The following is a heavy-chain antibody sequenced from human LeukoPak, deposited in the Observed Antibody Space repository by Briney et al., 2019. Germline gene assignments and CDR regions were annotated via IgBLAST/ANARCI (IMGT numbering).Heavy chain of an antibody. V-gene: IGHV3-7*01. Sequence: GGSLRLSWLASGFTFSHFWMSWVRQAPGKGLEWVANIKPDDTEKYYGNSVKGRFTILRDNAKNSVYLQMNSLRAEDTAVYYCVTHEVTVITRSTFDNWGQGTLVTVSS. CDR2: IKPDDTEK. CDR3: VTHEVTVITRSTFDN. J-gene: IGHJ4*02. CDR1: GFTFSHFW. D-gene: IGHD4-23*01.